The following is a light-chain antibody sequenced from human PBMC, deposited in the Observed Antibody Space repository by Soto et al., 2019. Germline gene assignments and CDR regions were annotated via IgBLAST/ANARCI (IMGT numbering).Light chain of an antibody. CDR1: HSVSSSY. CDR2: GAS. Sequence: TQVPVKLSWSPGEGENLSCRGSHSVSSSYLAWYQQKPGQAPRLLIYGASSRATGIPARFSGSGSGADFSLAISRLQPEDFAVFYCQQYCGSPWTFGQGTKVDIK. J-gene: IGKJ1*01. CDR3: QQYCGSPWT. V-gene: IGKV3-20*01.